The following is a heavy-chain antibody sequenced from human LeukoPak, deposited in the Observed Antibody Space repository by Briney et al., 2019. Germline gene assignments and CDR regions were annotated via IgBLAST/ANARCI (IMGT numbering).Heavy chain of an antibody. J-gene: IGHJ3*02. CDR1: GFTFSSYS. CDR3: ARVQPLCFDPLRGAFDI. V-gene: IGHV3-21*01. CDR2: ISSSSSYI. Sequence: GGSLRLSCAASGFTFSSYSMNWVRQAPGKGLEWVSSISSSSSYIYYADSAKGRFTISRDNAKNSLYLQMNSLRAEDTAVYYCARVQPLCFDPLRGAFDIWGQGTMVTVSS. D-gene: IGHD2-2*01.